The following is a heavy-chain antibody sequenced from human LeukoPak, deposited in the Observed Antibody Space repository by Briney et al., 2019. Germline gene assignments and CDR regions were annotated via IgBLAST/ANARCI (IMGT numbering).Heavy chain of an antibody. CDR1: GGSFSGYY. J-gene: IGHJ4*02. CDR3: ARGGDIAIDY. D-gene: IGHD6-13*01. Sequence: SETLSLTCAVYGGSFSGYYWSWIRQPPGKGLEWIGEVNHSGSTNYNPSLKSRVTISVDTSKNQFSLKLSSVTAADTAVYYCARGGDIAIDYWGQGTLVTVSS. V-gene: IGHV4-34*01. CDR2: VNHSGST.